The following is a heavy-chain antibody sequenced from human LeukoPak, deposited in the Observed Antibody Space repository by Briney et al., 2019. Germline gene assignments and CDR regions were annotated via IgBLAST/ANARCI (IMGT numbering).Heavy chain of an antibody. D-gene: IGHD3-16*01. V-gene: IGHV4-31*03. Sequence: SQTLSLTCTVSGGSLSSGGYYWSWIRQHPGKGLEWIGYIYYSGSTYYNPSLKSRVTISVDTSKNQFSLKLSSVTAADTAVYYCARTSYDWDYYYYMDVWGKGTTVTVSS. CDR2: IYYSGST. CDR1: GGSLSSGGYY. J-gene: IGHJ6*03. CDR3: ARTSYDWDYYYYMDV.